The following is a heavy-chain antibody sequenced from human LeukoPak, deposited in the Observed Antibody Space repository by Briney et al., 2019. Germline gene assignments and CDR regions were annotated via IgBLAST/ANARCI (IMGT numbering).Heavy chain of an antibody. V-gene: IGHV4-34*01. CDR3: ARVQQLNYFDY. Sequence: SETLSLTCAVYGGSFSGYYWRWIRQPPGKGLEWIGSIYYSGSTYYNPSLKSRVTISVDTSKNQFSLKLSSVTAADTAVYYCARVQQLNYFDYWGQGTLVTVSS. D-gene: IGHD6-13*01. CDR1: GGSFSGYY. CDR2: IYYSGST. J-gene: IGHJ4*02.